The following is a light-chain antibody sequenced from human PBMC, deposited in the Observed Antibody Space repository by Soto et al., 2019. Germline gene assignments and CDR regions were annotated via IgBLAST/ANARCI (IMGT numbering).Light chain of an antibody. CDR3: VSYTTSASYV. J-gene: IGLJ1*01. CDR1: SSDVGNYIF. V-gene: IGLV2-14*01. CDR2: DIN. Sequence: QSALTQPASVSGSPGQSITISCTGTSSDVGNYIFVSWYRQHQGKAPKLMIYDINNRPSGVSNRISGSKSGNTASLTISGLQAEDEADYYCVSYTTSASYVFGTGTKVTVL.